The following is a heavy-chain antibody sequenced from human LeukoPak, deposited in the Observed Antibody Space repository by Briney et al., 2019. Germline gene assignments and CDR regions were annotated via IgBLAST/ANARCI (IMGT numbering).Heavy chain of an antibody. CDR1: GFTFNTYA. D-gene: IGHD5-24*01. CDR3: VKRDRGTFDY. Sequence: GGSLRLSCAASGFTFNTYAMTWVPQAPGKGLEWVSAIGSRADTTDYADSVKGRFTISRDNSKNMLYLQMNGLRAEDTAVYYCVKRDRGTFDYWGQGTLVTVSS. J-gene: IGHJ4*02. V-gene: IGHV3-23*01. CDR2: IGSRADTT.